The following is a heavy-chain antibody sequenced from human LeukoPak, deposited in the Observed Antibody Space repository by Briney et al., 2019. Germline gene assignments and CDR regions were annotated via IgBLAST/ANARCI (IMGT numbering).Heavy chain of an antibody. CDR3: AKDSFIAYDSTWMDY. D-gene: IGHD3-22*01. CDR2: ITSDGSGI. CDR1: GLTFSSYW. Sequence: PGGSLRLSCAASGLTFSSYWMHWVRQPPGKGLVWVSRITSDGSGIGYADSVKGRFSTSRDNSKNTLYLQMNSLRAEDTAVYYCAKDSFIAYDSTWMDYWGQGTLVTVSS. V-gene: IGHV3-74*01. J-gene: IGHJ4*02.